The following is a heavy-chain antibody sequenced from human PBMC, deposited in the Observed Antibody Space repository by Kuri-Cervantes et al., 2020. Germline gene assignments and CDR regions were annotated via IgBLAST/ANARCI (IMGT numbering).Heavy chain of an antibody. Sequence: SETLSLTCTVSGGSVSSGSYYWSWIRQPPGKGLEWIGYIYYSGSTYYNPSLKSRVTISVDTSKNQFSLKLSSVTAADTAVYYCARGDTNSGYDYSPFDYWGQGTLVTVSS. CDR3: ARGDTNSGYDYSPFDY. CDR1: GGSVSSGSYY. CDR2: IYYSGST. V-gene: IGHV4-30-4*08. J-gene: IGHJ4*02. D-gene: IGHD5-12*01.